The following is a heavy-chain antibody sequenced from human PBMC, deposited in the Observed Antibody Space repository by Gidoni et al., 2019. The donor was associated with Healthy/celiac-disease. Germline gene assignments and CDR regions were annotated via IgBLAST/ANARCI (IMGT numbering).Heavy chain of an antibody. V-gene: IGHV1-69*01. CDR3: ARGRDTTVVTPGDY. Sequence: QVQLVQSGAEVKKPGSSVKVSCKASGGTFSSYALSWVRQAPGRGLEWMGGIIPIFGTANCAQKFQGRGTITADESTSTAYMELSSLRSEDTAVYYGARGRDTTVVTPGDYWGQGTLVTVSS. CDR1: GGTFSSYA. J-gene: IGHJ4*02. D-gene: IGHD4-17*01. CDR2: IIPIFGTA.